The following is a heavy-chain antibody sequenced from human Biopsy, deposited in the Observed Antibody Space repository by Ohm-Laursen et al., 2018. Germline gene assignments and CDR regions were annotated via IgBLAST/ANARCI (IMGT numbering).Heavy chain of an antibody. J-gene: IGHJ4*02. Sequence: SLRLSCAASGFTFNDYAMHWVRQAPGKGLEWVSGISWNSNNIVYADSVKGRFTISRDNARNSLYLQIKSLRTEDTAFYYCAKDTFADLRGPSGWYGVNYWGQGTMVTVSS. CDR1: GFTFNDYA. CDR2: ISWNSNNI. CDR3: AKDTFADLRGPSGWYGVNY. D-gene: IGHD6-19*01. V-gene: IGHV3-9*01.